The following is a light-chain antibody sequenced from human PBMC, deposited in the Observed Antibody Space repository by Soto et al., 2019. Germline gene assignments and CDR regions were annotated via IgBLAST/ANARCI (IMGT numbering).Light chain of an antibody. V-gene: IGLV2-8*01. J-gene: IGLJ2*01. CDR2: EVN. CDR3: GSYAGNNNFL. CDR1: STDY. Sequence: QSVLTQPPSASGSPGQSVTFSCTGTSTDYVSWYQHHPGKAPKLVIYEVNKRPSGVPDRFSGSKSGNTASLTVSGLQAEDEADYYCGSYAGNNNFLFGGGTKVTVL.